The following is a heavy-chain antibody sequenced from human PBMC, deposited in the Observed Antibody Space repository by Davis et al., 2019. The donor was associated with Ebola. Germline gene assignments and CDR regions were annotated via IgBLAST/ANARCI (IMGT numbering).Heavy chain of an antibody. CDR2: ITASGGHT. J-gene: IGHJ3*02. V-gene: IGHV3-23*01. CDR1: GFTFTHYA. Sequence: GESLKISCATSGFTFTHYAMTWLRQAPGKGLQWVSSITASGGHTFYADSVKGRFTISRDNAKNTLYLQMNSLRAEDTAVYYCARVMYYYDSSGYHMGAFDIWGQGTMVTVSS. D-gene: IGHD3-22*01. CDR3: ARVMYYYDSSGYHMGAFDI.